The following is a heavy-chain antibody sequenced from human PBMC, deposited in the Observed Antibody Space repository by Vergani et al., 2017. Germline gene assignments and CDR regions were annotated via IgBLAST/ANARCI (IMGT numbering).Heavy chain of an antibody. J-gene: IGHJ4*02. Sequence: QLQLQESGPGLVKPSETLSLTCTVSGGSISSSSYYWGWIRQPPGKGLEWIGSIYYSGSTYYNPSLKSRVTISVDTSKNQFSLKLSSVTAADTAVYYCARGGPMGPTTDYWGQGTLVTVSS. CDR3: ARGGPMGPTTDY. CDR1: GGSISSSSYY. V-gene: IGHV4-39*07. CDR2: IYYSGST. D-gene: IGHD1-1*01.